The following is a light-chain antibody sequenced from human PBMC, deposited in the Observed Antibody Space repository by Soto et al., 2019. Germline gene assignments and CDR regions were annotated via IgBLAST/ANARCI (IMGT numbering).Light chain of an antibody. Sequence: DTVLPQSPGTLSLTSGESAPLSCRARQSISGTYLAWYQQKPGQAPRLLIYSASTRATGIPDRFSGSGSGTDFTLTISRLEPEEFAVYYCQHYGTSPSTVGRGTKVDIK. CDR2: SAS. CDR3: QHYGTSPST. CDR1: QSISGTY. J-gene: IGKJ4*01. V-gene: IGKV3-20*01.